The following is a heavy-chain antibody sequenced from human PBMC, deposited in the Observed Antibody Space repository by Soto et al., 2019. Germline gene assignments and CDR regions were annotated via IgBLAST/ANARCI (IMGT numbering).Heavy chain of an antibody. CDR2: IYYSGST. V-gene: IGHV4-59*01. CDR1: GGSISSYY. D-gene: IGHD3-22*01. Sequence: SEDLSLTCTVSGGSISSYYWSWIRQPPGKGLEWIGYIYYSGSTNYNPSLKSRVTISVDTSKNQFSLKLSSVTAADTAVYYCARVGDSSGYYQAIDYWGQGTLVTVSS. CDR3: ARVGDSSGYYQAIDY. J-gene: IGHJ4*02.